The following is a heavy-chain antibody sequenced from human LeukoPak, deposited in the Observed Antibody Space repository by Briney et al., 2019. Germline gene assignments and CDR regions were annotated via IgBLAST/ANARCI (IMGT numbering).Heavy chain of an antibody. CDR3: AKDLDEVAGSDYFDY. Sequence: GGSLRLSCAASGFTFSSYWMHWVRQVPGKGLVWVARINPGGSSITYADSVKGRFTISRDNAKNTLYLQMNSLRAEDTAVYYCAKDLDEVAGSDYFDYWGQGTLVTVSS. CDR2: INPGGSSI. J-gene: IGHJ4*02. CDR1: GFTFSSYW. D-gene: IGHD6-19*01. V-gene: IGHV3-74*01.